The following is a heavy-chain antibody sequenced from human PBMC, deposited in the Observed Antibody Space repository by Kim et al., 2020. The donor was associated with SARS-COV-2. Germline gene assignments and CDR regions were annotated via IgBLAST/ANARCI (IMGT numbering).Heavy chain of an antibody. CDR3: ARGRAGVVPAPVLGLGPYYDYYAMDV. D-gene: IGHD2-2*02. V-gene: IGHV4-34*01. Sequence: SETLSLTCAVYGGSFSDYNWSWIRQSSGKGLEWIGEINHSGTTSHSPSLKSRVTISVDTSKSQFSLRLKSMTAADTAVYYCARGRAGVVPAPVLGLGPYYDYYAMDVWGQGTAVAVSS. CDR2: INHSGTT. CDR1: GGSFSDYN. J-gene: IGHJ6*02.